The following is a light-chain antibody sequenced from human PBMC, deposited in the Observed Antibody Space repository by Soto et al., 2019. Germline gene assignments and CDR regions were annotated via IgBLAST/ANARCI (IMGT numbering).Light chain of an antibody. Sequence: DIQMTQSPSSLSASVGDRVTITCRASQRISSYLNWSQQKPGKAPKLLMYAASTLQSGVPSRFSGSGSGTDFTLTISSLQPEDFATYYCQQSYSTPQTFGQGTKVEIK. J-gene: IGKJ1*01. V-gene: IGKV1-39*01. CDR1: QRISSY. CDR3: QQSYSTPQT. CDR2: AAS.